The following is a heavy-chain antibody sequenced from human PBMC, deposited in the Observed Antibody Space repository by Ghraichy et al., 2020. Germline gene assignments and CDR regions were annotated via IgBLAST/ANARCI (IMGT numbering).Heavy chain of an antibody. V-gene: IGHV3-23*01. J-gene: IGHJ4*02. CDR3: AKAAHYYGSGSYFFY. Sequence: LSLTCAASGFTFSSYAMSWVRQAPGKGLEWVSAISGSGGSTYYADSVKGRFTISRDNSKNTLYLQMNSLRAEDTAVYYCAKAAHYYGSGSYFFYWGQGALVTVSA. CDR2: ISGSGGST. D-gene: IGHD3-10*01. CDR1: GFTFSSYA.